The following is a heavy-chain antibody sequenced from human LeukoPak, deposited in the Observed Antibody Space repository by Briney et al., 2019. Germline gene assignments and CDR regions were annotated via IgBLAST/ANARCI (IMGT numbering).Heavy chain of an antibody. CDR2: MSDSGGT. CDR1: GGSIRSSS. CDR3: ARGTAAGGFEY. Sequence: KPSETLSLTCTVSGGSIRSSSWSWIRQPPGKGLEWMGYMSDSGGTKYNPSLKSRVTMSVDTSKNQFSLKLTSVTPEDTAVYYCARGTAAGGFEYWGQGTLVTVSS. V-gene: IGHV4-59*12. J-gene: IGHJ4*02. D-gene: IGHD6-13*01.